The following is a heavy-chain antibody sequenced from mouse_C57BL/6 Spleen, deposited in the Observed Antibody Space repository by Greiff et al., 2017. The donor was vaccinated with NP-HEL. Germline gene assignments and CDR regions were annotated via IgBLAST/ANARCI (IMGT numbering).Heavy chain of an antibody. CDR1: GFTFSDYY. CDR2: ISNGGGST. J-gene: IGHJ4*01. V-gene: IGHV5-12*01. Sequence: EVMLVESGGGLVQPGGSLKLSCAASGFTFSDYYMYWVRQTPEKRLEWVAYISNGGGSTYYPDTVKGRFTISRDNAKNTLYLQMSRLKSEDTAMYYCARHGVYYYGSSYAMDYWGQGTSVTVSS. D-gene: IGHD1-1*01. CDR3: ARHGVYYYGSSYAMDY.